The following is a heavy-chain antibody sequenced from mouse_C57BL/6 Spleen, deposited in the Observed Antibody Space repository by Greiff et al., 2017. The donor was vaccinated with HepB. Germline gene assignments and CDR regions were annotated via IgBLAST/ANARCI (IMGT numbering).Heavy chain of an antibody. V-gene: IGHV5-17*01. CDR3: ARGMIFYCYFDV. J-gene: IGHJ1*03. CDR2: ISSGSSTI. CDR1: GFTFSDYG. D-gene: IGHD2-4*01. Sequence: EVKLVESGGGLVKPGGSLKLSCAASGFTFSDYGMHWVRQAPEKGLEWVAYISSGSSTIYYADTVKGRFTISRDNAKNTLFLQMTSLGSEDTAMYYSARGMIFYCYFDVWGTGTTVTVSS.